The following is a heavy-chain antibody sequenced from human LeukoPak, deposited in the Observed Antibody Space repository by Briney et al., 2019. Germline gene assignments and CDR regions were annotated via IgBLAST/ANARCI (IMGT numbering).Heavy chain of an antibody. CDR1: GGSFSGYY. V-gene: IGHV4-34*01. J-gene: IGHJ5*02. CDR3: AREGSSDHWFDP. CDR2: INHSGST. D-gene: IGHD3-16*02. Sequence: PSETLSLTCAVYGGSFSGYYWSWIRQPPGKGPEWIGEINHSGSTNYNPSLKSRVTISVDTSKNQFSLKLSSVTAADTAVYYCAREGSSDHWFDPWGQGTLVTVSS.